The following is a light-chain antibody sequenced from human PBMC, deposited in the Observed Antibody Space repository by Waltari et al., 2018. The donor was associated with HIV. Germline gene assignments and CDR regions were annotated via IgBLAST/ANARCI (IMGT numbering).Light chain of an antibody. Sequence: QSALTQPPSASGSPGQSVSISCTGASSDVGAFKYVSVYQQHPGKAPKRLIYDVTKRPSGVPDRFSGSKSGNTASLTVSGLQAEDEAHYYCSSYAGSSMSYAFGTGTKVTVL. CDR2: DVT. V-gene: IGLV2-8*01. J-gene: IGLJ1*01. CDR1: SSDVGAFKY. CDR3: SSYAGSSMSYA.